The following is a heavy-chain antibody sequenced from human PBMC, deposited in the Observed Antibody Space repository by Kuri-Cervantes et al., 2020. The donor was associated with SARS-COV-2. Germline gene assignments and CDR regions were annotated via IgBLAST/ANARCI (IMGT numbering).Heavy chain of an antibody. Sequence: GESLKISCAASGITFSSYAMSWVRQAPGKGLVWASRINSDGSSTSYADSVKGRFTISRDNAKNTLYLQMNSLRAEDTAVYYCARDRYDFWSGLGYYYYGTDVWGQGTTVTVSS. D-gene: IGHD3-3*01. CDR2: INSDGSST. V-gene: IGHV3-74*01. J-gene: IGHJ6*02. CDR3: ARDRYDFWSGLGYYYYGTDV. CDR1: GITFSSYA.